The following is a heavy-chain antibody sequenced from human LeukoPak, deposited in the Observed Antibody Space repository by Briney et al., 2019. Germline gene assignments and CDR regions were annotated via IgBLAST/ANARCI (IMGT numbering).Heavy chain of an antibody. CDR1: GFTFSSYA. J-gene: IGHJ4*02. Sequence: PGGSLRLSCAASGFTFSSYAMSWVRQAPGKGLEWVSAISGSGGSTYYADSAKGRFTISRDNSKNTLYLQMNSLRAEDTAVYYCAKDMVYGSQPLLPRSFDYWGQGTLVTVSS. CDR2: ISGSGGST. CDR3: AKDMVYGSQPLLPRSFDY. V-gene: IGHV3-23*01. D-gene: IGHD2-15*01.